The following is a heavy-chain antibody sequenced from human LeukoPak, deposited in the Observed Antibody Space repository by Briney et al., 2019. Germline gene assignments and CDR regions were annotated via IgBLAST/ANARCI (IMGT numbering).Heavy chain of an antibody. J-gene: IGHJ4*02. V-gene: IGHV3-74*01. D-gene: IGHD4-17*01. CDR1: GFTFSSHW. Sequence: GGSLRLSCAASGFTFSSHWMHWVRQAPGKGLVWVSRINSDGSSTSYADSVKGRFTISRDNAKNTLYLQMNSLRAEDTAVYYCARGGYGDYRYFDYWGQGTLVTVSS. CDR2: INSDGSST. CDR3: ARGGYGDYRYFDY.